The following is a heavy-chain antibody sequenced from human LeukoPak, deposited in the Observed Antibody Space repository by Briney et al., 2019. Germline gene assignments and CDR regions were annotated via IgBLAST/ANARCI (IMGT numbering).Heavy chain of an antibody. Sequence: SETLSLTCTVSGYSISSGYYWGWIRQPPGKGLEWIGNIFHSGSTYYNPSLKSRVTISVDTSKNQFSLKLSSVTAADTAIYYCARDVDRYYASDSWGQGTLLTVSS. CDR1: GYSISSGYY. D-gene: IGHD3-10*01. CDR3: ARDVDRYYASDS. CDR2: IFHSGST. J-gene: IGHJ4*02. V-gene: IGHV4-38-2*02.